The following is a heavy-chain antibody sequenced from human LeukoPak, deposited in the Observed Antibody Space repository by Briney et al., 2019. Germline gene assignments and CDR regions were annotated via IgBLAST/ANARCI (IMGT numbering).Heavy chain of an antibody. J-gene: IGHJ4*02. V-gene: IGHV1-69*04. Sequence: GASVKVSCKASGGTFSSYAISWVRQAPGQGLEWMGRIIPILGIANYAQKFQGRVTITADKSTSTAYMELSSLRSEDTAVYYCARDYGDYSYFDYWGQGTLVTVSS. CDR2: IIPILGIA. D-gene: IGHD4-17*01. CDR1: GGTFSSYA. CDR3: ARDYGDYSYFDY.